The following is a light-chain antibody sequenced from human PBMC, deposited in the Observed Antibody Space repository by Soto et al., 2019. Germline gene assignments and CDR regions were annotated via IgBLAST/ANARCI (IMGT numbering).Light chain of an antibody. J-gene: IGKJ2*01. Sequence: DIVMTQSPLSLPVTPGEPASISCRSSQSLLQSNGYKYLDWYLQKPGQSPQLLIYLGSNRASGVPDRFSGSGSGTDFTLKISRVEAEDVGVYYGMQALQTPYTFGQGTKLEIK. CDR1: QSLLQSNGYKY. CDR3: MQALQTPYT. V-gene: IGKV2-28*01. CDR2: LGS.